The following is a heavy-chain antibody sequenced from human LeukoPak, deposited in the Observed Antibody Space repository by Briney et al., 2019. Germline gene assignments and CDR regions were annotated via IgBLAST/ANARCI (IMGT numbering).Heavy chain of an antibody. CDR1: GGSISSYY. CDR2: IYYSGST. D-gene: IGHD1-14*01. V-gene: IGHV4-59*01. Sequence: SETLSLTCTVSGGSISSYYWSWIRQPPGKGLEWIGYIYYSGSTNYNPSLKSRVTISVDTSKNQFSLKLSSVTAADTAVYYCARGEPRDYSYYMDVWGKGTTVTISS. J-gene: IGHJ6*03. CDR3: ARGEPRDYSYYMDV.